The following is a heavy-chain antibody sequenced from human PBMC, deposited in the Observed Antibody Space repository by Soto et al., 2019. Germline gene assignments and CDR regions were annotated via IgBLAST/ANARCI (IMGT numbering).Heavy chain of an antibody. D-gene: IGHD3-10*01. CDR1: GFTVSSNY. CDR2: IYSGGST. J-gene: IGHJ6*02. V-gene: IGHV3-53*01. Sequence: GGSLRLSCAASGFTVSSNYMSWVRQAPGKGLEWVSVIYSGGSTYYADSVKGRFTISRDNSKNTLYLQMNSLRAEDTAVYYCGGYYGSGSYYNVVEYYYGMDVWGQGTTVTAP. CDR3: GGYYGSGSYYNVVEYYYGMDV.